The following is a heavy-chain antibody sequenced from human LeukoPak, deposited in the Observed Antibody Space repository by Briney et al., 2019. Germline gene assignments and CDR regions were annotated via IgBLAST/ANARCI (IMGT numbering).Heavy chain of an antibody. CDR2: INSDGSSA. CDR3: ARLVATIGTEAFDI. CDR1: GFTFSSYW. Sequence: GGFLRLSCAASGFTFSSYWMHWVRQAPGKGLVWVSRINSDGSSASYADSVKGRFTISRDNAKNTLYLQMNSLRAEDTAVYYCARLVATIGTEAFDIWGQGTMVTVSS. J-gene: IGHJ3*02. V-gene: IGHV3-74*01. D-gene: IGHD5-12*01.